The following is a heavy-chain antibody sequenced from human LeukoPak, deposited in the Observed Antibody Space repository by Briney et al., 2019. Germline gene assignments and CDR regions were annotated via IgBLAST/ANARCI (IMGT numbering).Heavy chain of an antibody. CDR3: ARSKPYNWNYVDAFDI. CDR1: GGSFSGYY. D-gene: IGHD1-7*01. V-gene: IGHV4-34*01. J-gene: IGHJ3*02. Sequence: PSETLSLTCAVYGGSFSGYYWSWIRQPPGKGLEWIGEINHSGSTNYNPSLKSRVTISVDTSKNQFSLKLSSVTAADTAVYYCARSKPYNWNYVDAFDIWAKGQWSPSLQ. CDR2: INHSGST.